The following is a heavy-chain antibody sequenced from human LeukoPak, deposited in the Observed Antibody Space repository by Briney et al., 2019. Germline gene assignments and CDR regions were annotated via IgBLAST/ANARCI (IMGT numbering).Heavy chain of an antibody. D-gene: IGHD3-22*01. Sequence: ASVKVSCKASGYTFTHYYIHWVRQAPGQGLEWMGIINPSAGGTTYAQKFQGRLTMTRDMSTSTVYMDLSSLRSEDTAVYYCARAWDYCDSSGYYSLDYWGQGTLVTVSS. CDR1: GYTFTHYY. CDR3: ARAWDYCDSSGYYSLDY. V-gene: IGHV1-46*01. J-gene: IGHJ4*02. CDR2: INPSAGGT.